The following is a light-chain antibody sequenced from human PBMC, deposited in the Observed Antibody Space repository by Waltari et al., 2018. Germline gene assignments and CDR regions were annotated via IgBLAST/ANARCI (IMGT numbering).Light chain of an antibody. V-gene: IGLV4-69*01. CDR1: SGHSSHA. Sequence: QLVLTQSPSASASLGASVKLTCTLSSGHSSHAIALHQQQPEKGPRYLMRLNSDGRHTQGDGLPDRFSCSSAGAGRYLTISSLQSEDEADYYCQTWATGIRVFGGGTKLTVL. CDR2: LNSDGRH. CDR3: QTWATGIRV. J-gene: IGLJ2*01.